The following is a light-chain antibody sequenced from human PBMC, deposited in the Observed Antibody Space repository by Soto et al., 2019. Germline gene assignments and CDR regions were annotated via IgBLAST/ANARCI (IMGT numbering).Light chain of an antibody. J-gene: IGKJ5*01. CDR2: GAS. Sequence: LSTRSTANRCMSVGEIDRLAFRASQSVSSNLAWYQQKPGQAPRLLIYGASTRATGIPARFSGSGSGTEFTLTISSLQSEDFAVYYCQQYNNWLIAFGQGTRVEIK. CDR1: QSVSSN. V-gene: IGKV3D-15*01. CDR3: QQYNNWLIA.